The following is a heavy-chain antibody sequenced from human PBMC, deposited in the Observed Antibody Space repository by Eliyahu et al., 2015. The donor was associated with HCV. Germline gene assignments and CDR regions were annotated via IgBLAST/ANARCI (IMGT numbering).Heavy chain of an antibody. J-gene: IGHJ4*02. V-gene: IGHV3-74*01. CDR1: GXIFSNYW. D-gene: IGHD1-26*01. CDR2: ISSDGSNT. CDR3: ARIIVGATGIDY. Sequence: EXQLVESGGGLVQPGGSLRLSCXASGXIFSNYWMHWVRQAPGKGLVWVSRISSDGSNTNYAXSVKGRFXISRDNAKNTLYLQMNSLRVEDTAVYYCARIIVGATGIDYWGQGTLVTVSS.